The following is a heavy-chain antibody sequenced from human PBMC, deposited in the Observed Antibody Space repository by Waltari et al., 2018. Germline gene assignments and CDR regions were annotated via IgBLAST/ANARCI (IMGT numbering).Heavy chain of an antibody. CDR1: GFTFSNYW. Sequence: EVQLVESGGDLVQPGGSLRLSCVASGFTFSNYWMRWVRQAPGKGLQWVADIKGDGSKKYYVDSVKGRFTISRDNAEKSVYLQMSSLRAEDTAIYYCARDNSITGTTWGFDLWGQGTLVTISS. CDR2: IKGDGSKK. D-gene: IGHD1-20*01. V-gene: IGHV3-7*03. J-gene: IGHJ5*02. CDR3: ARDNSITGTTWGFDL.